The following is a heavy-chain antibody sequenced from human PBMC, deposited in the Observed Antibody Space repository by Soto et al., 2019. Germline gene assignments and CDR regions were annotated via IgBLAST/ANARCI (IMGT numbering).Heavy chain of an antibody. CDR2: MHHSGRT. CDR3: VRVVSWSSGSVDF. V-gene: IGHV4-34*01. D-gene: IGHD6-19*01. Sequence: QVQLQQWGAGLLKPSETLSLTCAVYGGSFSEYYWSGIRQSPGKGLEWIAEMHHSGRTNYNPALQSRVSMSLDTSKNQFSLNLTSVTAAATAVYCCVRVVSWSSGSVDFWGPGTLVTVSS. CDR1: GGSFSEYY. J-gene: IGHJ4*02.